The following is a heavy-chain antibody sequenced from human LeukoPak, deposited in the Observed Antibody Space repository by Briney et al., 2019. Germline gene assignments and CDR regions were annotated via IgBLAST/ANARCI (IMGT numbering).Heavy chain of an antibody. Sequence: SETLSLTCAVFGESFSGYYWSWIRQPPGKGLEWIGEINHSGNTDYNPSLKSRVTISVDTSKNQFSLKLSSVTAAETAVYYCARSPRLGRYGYGPWELPVSYFDYWGQGTLVTVSS. CDR1: GESFSGYY. CDR2: INHSGNT. J-gene: IGHJ4*02. V-gene: IGHV4-34*01. CDR3: ARSPRLGRYGYGPWELPVSYFDY. D-gene: IGHD1-26*01.